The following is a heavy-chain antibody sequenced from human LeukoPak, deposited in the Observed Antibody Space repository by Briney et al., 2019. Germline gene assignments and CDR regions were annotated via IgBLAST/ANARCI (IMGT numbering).Heavy chain of an antibody. V-gene: IGHV3-30*18. CDR2: ISYDGSNK. CDR1: GFTFSSYG. J-gene: IGHJ4*02. D-gene: IGHD6-13*01. Sequence: PGRSLRLSCAASGFTFSSYGMHWVRLAPGKGLEWVAVISYDGSNKYYADSVKGRFTISRDNSKNTLYLQMNSLRAEDTAVYYCAKDYPMTAAGKGFPDYWGQGTLVTVSS. CDR3: AKDYPMTAAGKGFPDY.